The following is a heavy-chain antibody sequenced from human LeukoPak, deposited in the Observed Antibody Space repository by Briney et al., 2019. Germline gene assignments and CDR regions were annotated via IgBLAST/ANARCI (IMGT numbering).Heavy chain of an antibody. V-gene: IGHV3-9*01. Sequence: GGSLRLSCAASGFTFDDYAMPWVRQAPGKGLEWVSGISWNSGSIGYADSVKGRFTISRDNAKNSLYLQMNSLRAEDTALYYCAKDDNLERGADDAFDIWGQGTMVTVSS. D-gene: IGHD1-1*01. J-gene: IGHJ3*02. CDR1: GFTFDDYA. CDR2: ISWNSGSI. CDR3: AKDDNLERGADDAFDI.